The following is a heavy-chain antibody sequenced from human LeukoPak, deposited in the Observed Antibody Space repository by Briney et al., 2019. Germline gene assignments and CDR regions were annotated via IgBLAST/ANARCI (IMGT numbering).Heavy chain of an antibody. CDR3: AREGYGGTSDAFDI. CDR2: ISSSGSI. V-gene: IGHV3-48*03. J-gene: IGHJ3*02. CDR1: GFTFSTYE. Sequence: PGGSLRLSCATSGFTFSTYEMDGVRQAPGRGLEWVSYISSSGSIYYTGSVKGRFTISRDNAKNSLYLQMNSLRAEDTAIYYCAREGYGGTSDAFDIWGQGTMVTVSS. D-gene: IGHD4-23*01.